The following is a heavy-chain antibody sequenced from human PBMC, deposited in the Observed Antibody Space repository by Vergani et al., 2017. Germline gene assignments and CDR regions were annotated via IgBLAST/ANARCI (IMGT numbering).Heavy chain of an antibody. CDR1: GFTFSSYA. Sequence: QVQLVESGGGVVQPGRSLRLSCAASGFTFSSYAMHWVRQAPGKGLEWVAVISYDGSNKYYADSVKGRFTISRDNSKNTLYLQMNSLRAEDTAVYYCARGAVAIYYYYYMDVWGKGTTVTVSS. CDR3: ARGAVAIYYYYYMDV. D-gene: IGHD6-19*01. V-gene: IGHV3-30-3*01. CDR2: ISYDGSNK. J-gene: IGHJ6*03.